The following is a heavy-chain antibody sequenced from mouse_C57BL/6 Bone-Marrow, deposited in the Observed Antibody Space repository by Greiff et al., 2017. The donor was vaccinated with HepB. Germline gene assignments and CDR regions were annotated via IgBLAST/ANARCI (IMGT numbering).Heavy chain of an antibody. D-gene: IGHD2-1*01. CDR2: IDPSDSET. Sequence: QVQLQQPGAELVRPGSSVKLSCKASGYTFTSYWMHWVKQRPIQGLEWIGNIDPSDSETHYNQKFKDKATVTVDKSSSTAYMQLSSLTSEDSAVYYCASWIYYGNFYYFDCWGQGTTLTVSS. J-gene: IGHJ2*01. CDR1: GYTFTSYW. CDR3: ASWIYYGNFYYFDC. V-gene: IGHV1-52*01.